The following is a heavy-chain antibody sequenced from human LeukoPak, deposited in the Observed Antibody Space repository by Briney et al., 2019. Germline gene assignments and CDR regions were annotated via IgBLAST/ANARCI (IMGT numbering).Heavy chain of an antibody. J-gene: IGHJ3*02. D-gene: IGHD3-10*01. CDR1: GFTFRDSY. Sequence: GGSLRLSCVASGFTFRDSYMNWIRQAPGEGLEWISYITSSGTTMYYADSVRGRFTISRDNAKNSLHLQMNSLRDEDTAVYYCAREVYFYGDSAMEGGFDIWGQGTMVTVSS. CDR2: ITSSGTTM. CDR3: AREVYFYGDSAMEGGFDI. V-gene: IGHV3-11*04.